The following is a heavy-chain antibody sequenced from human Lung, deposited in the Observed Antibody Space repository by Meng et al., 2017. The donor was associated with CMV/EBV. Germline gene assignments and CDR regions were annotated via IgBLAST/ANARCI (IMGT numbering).Heavy chain of an antibody. Sequence: GESXKISCAASGFAFRNFGIHWVRQAPGKGLEWVAFIRPDGTDKYYGGSVTGRFTISRDDSKNTLFLQMNSLRPDDTAMYYCAKDLGTSSRSYWGHGTLVTVSS. J-gene: IGHJ4*01. CDR1: GFAFRNFG. D-gene: IGHD6-6*01. CDR2: IRPDGTDK. CDR3: AKDLGTSSRSY. V-gene: IGHV3-30*02.